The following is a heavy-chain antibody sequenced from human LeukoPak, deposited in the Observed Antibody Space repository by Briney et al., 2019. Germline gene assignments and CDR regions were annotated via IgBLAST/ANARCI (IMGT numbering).Heavy chain of an antibody. CDR2: IYYSGST. V-gene: IGHV4-39*07. J-gene: IGHJ4*02. CDR1: GGSIRSYY. CDR3: ARDPWELPGRFNY. D-gene: IGHD1-26*01. Sequence: PSETLSLTCTVSGGSIRSYYWGWIRQPPGKGLEWIGSIYYSGSTYYNPSLKSRVTISVDTSKNQFSLKLSSVTAADTAVYYCARDPWELPGRFNYWSQGTLVTVSS.